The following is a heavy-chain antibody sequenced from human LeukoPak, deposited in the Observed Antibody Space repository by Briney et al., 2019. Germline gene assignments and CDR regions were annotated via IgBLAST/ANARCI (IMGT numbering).Heavy chain of an antibody. CDR1: GFTFSDYY. CDR2: ISSSGSTI. CDR3: ARGADTAKVIWRPDYYYMDV. J-gene: IGHJ6*03. D-gene: IGHD5-18*01. Sequence: GGSLRLSCAASGFTFSDYYMSWIRQAPGKGLEWVSYISSSGSTIYYADSVKGRFTISRDNAKNSLYLQMNSLRAEDTAVYYCARGADTAKVIWRPDYYYMDVWGKGTTVTVSS. V-gene: IGHV3-11*04.